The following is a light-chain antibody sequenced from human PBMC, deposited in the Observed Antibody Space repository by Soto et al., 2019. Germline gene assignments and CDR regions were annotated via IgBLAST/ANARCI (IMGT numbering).Light chain of an antibody. CDR3: QQLNSYPPF. CDR1: QGISSY. Sequence: DIQLTQSPSFLSASVGDRVTITCRASQGISSYLAWYQQKPGKAPKLLIYAASTLQSGVPSRFSGSGSGTEFPLPNRSLQPEDFATYYCQQLNSYPPFFGPGTKVDIK. J-gene: IGKJ3*01. CDR2: AAS. V-gene: IGKV1-9*01.